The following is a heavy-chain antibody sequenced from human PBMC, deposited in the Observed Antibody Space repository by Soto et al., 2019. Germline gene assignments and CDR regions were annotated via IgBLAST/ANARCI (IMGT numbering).Heavy chain of an antibody. J-gene: IGHJ4*02. D-gene: IGHD2-15*01. CDR2: ISTNGRNI. CDR1: GFIFSDYY. V-gene: IGHV3-11*01. CDR3: ARLPPPSCSGGSCSPY. Sequence: VQLVESGGGSVKPGGSLRLSCVASGFIFSDYYMSWIRQTPGRGVEWASYISTNGRNIYYADSVKGRFTISRDNTKNSLYLQMNSLRAEDTAVYYCARLPPPSCSGGSCSPYWGQGTLVTVSS.